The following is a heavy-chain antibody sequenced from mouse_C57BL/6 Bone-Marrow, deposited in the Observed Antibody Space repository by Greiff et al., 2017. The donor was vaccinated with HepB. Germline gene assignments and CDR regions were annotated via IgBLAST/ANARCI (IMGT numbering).Heavy chain of an antibody. CDR1: GYTFTSYW. CDR2: IYPSDSET. V-gene: IGHV1-61*01. J-gene: IGHJ1*03. CDR3: ARILEVLRGPFDV. Sequence: QVQLQQPGAELVRPGSSVKLSCKASGYTFTSYWMDWVKQRPGQGLEWIGNIYPSDSETHYNQKFKDKATLTVDKSSSTAYMQLSSLTSEDSAVYYCARILEVLRGPFDVWGTGTTVTVSS. D-gene: IGHD1-1*01.